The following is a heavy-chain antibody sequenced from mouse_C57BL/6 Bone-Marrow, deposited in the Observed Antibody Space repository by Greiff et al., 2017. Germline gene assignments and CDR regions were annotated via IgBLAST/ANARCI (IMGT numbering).Heavy chain of an antibody. CDR3: AREPTYYGYDGGYFDV. CDR2: IDPSDSYT. J-gene: IGHJ1*03. D-gene: IGHD2-9*01. Sequence: VQLQQPGAELVMPGASVKLSCKASGYTFTSYWMHWVKQRPGQGLEWIGEIDPSDSYTNYNQKFKGKSTWTVDKSSSTAYMQLSSLTSEDSAVYYCAREPTYYGYDGGYFDVWGTGTTVTVSS. CDR1: GYTFTSYW. V-gene: IGHV1-69*01.